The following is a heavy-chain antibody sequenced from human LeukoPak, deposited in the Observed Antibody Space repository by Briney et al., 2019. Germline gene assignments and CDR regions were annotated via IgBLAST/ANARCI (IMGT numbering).Heavy chain of an antibody. CDR3: AKYDYGGNPNEYYFDY. CDR1: GFTFSSYA. D-gene: IGHD4-23*01. V-gene: IGHV3-23*01. Sequence: PGRSLRLSCAASGFTFSSYAMSWVRQAPGKGLEWVSTIDDNGDNTYYADSVKGRFTISRDNSKNTLYLQMNSLRAEGTAVYYCAKYDYGGNPNEYYFDYWGQGTLVTVSS. CDR2: IDDNGDNT. J-gene: IGHJ4*02.